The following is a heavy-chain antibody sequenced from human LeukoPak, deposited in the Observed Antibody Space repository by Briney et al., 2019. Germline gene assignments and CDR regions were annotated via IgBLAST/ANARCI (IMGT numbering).Heavy chain of an antibody. V-gene: IGHV3-30*18. D-gene: IGHD5-12*01. Sequence: PGGSLRLSCAASGFTFSSYGMHWVRQAPGKGLEWVAVISYDGSNKYYADSVKGQFTISRDNSKNTLYLQMNSLRAEDTAVYYCAKDMEDSGYDLPLDYWGQGTLVTVSS. CDR1: GFTFSSYG. CDR2: ISYDGSNK. CDR3: AKDMEDSGYDLPLDY. J-gene: IGHJ4*02.